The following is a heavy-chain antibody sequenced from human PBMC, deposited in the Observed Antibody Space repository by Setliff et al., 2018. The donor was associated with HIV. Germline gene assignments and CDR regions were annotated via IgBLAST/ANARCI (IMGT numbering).Heavy chain of an antibody. CDR2: FYYSGST. J-gene: IGHJ6*03. Sequence: KPSETLSLTCTVSGGSISSHYWSWIRQPPGKGLEWIGYFYYSGSTNYNPSLKSRVTISVDTSKNQFYLKLSSVTAADTAVYYCARGGGFLEWLSPMDVWGRGTTVTVSS. D-gene: IGHD3-3*01. CDR3: ARGGGFLEWLSPMDV. V-gene: IGHV4-59*11. CDR1: GGSISSHY.